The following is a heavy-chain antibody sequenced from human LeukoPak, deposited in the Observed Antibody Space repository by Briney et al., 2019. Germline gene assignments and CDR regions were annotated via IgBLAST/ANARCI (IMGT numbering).Heavy chain of an antibody. V-gene: IGHV5-10-1*01. CDR3: ARRDRSSSWYPNYYYYGMDV. J-gene: IGHJ6*04. CDR1: GYSFTSYW. CDR2: IDPSDSYT. D-gene: IGHD6-13*01. Sequence: PGESPKISCKGSGYSFTSYWISWVRQMPGKGLEWMGRIDPSDSYTNYSPSFQGHVTISADKSISTAYLQWSSLKASDTAMYYCARRDRSSSWYPNYYYYGMDVWGKGTTVTVSS.